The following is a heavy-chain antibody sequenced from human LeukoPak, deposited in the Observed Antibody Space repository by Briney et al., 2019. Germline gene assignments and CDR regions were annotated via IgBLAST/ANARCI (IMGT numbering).Heavy chain of an antibody. CDR2: IKQDGSEK. CDR1: GFNSYW. J-gene: IGHJ4*02. D-gene: IGHD2-15*01. V-gene: IGHV3-7*03. Sequence: GGSLRLSCAASGFNSYWMSWVRQAPGKGLEWGANIKQDGSEKYYVDSVKGRFTISRDNVKNSLYLQMNSLRAEDTAVYYCARGVATPPKYYFDYWGQGTLVTVSS. CDR3: ARGVATPPKYYFDY.